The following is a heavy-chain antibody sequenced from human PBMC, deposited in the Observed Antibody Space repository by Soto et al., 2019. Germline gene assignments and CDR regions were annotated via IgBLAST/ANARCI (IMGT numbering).Heavy chain of an antibody. CDR2: INHSGST. D-gene: IGHD2-2*01. CDR1: GGCVRGHY. V-gene: IGHV4-34*01. J-gene: IGHJ6*02. CDR3: ARAQPDDYYGMDV. Sequence: PSETPSLTCAVYGGCVRGHYGSWIRQSPGKGLEWIGEINHSGSTNQNPSLKSRVTISVDTSKNQFSLKLSSVTAADTAVYYCARAQPDDYYGMDVWGQGTTVTVSS.